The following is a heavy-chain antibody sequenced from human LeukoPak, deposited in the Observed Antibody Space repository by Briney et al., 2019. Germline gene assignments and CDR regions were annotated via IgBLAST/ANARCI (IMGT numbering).Heavy chain of an antibody. CDR1: GYTFTGYY. Sequence: GASVKVSCKASGYTFTGYYMHWVRQAPGQGLEWMGWINPNSGGTNYAQKFQGRVTMTRDTSISTAYMELSRLRSDDTAVYYCARGTEQWPVRGGRGSFDPWGQGTLVTVSS. CDR2: INPNSGGT. J-gene: IGHJ5*02. V-gene: IGHV1-2*02. D-gene: IGHD6-19*01. CDR3: ARGTEQWPVRGGRGSFDP.